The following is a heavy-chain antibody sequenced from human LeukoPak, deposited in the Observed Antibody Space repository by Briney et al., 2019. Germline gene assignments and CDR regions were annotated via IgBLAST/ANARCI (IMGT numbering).Heavy chain of an antibody. V-gene: IGHV3-53*01. Sequence: GGSLRLSCAASGFTVSSNYMTWIREAPGKALEWVSVIYSGGTTSYADSVKGRFTFSRDMSKNTLYLQMNNLRAEDTAVYYYARMLGGGYTGLFDCWGQGTLVTVSS. D-gene: IGHD3-10*02. J-gene: IGHJ4*02. CDR2: IYSGGTT. CDR3: ARMLGGGYTGLFDC. CDR1: GFTVSSNY.